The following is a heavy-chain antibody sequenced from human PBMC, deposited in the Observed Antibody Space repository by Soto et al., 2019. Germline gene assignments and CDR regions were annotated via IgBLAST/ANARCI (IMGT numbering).Heavy chain of an antibody. D-gene: IGHD6-19*01. J-gene: IGHJ3*02. CDR2: IYHSGST. CDR3: ARDFYPDLAVAGGAFDI. Sequence: QVQLQESGPGLVKPSGTLSLTCAVSGGSISSSNWWSWVRQSPGKGLEWIGEIYHSGSTNYNPSLKSRVTISVDKSKNQFSLKLSSVPAAETAVYYCARDFYPDLAVAGGAFDIWGQGKMVTVSS. V-gene: IGHV4-4*02. CDR1: GGSISSSNW.